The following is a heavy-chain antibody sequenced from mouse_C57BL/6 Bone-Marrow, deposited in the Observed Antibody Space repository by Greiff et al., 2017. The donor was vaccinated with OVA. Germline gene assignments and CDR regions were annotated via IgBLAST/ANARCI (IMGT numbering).Heavy chain of an antibody. CDR1: GYTFTDYY. CDR2: IYPGSGST. V-gene: IGHV1-76*01. J-gene: IGHJ2*01. CDR3: ARPPYYYGSSYDFDY. Sequence: VQLQQSGAELVRPGASVKLSCKASGYTFTDYYINWVKQRPGQGLEWIARIYPGSGSTNYNEKFKSKATLTVDTSSSTAYMELRSLTSEDSAVYYCARPPYYYGSSYDFDYWGQGTTLTVSS. D-gene: IGHD1-1*01.